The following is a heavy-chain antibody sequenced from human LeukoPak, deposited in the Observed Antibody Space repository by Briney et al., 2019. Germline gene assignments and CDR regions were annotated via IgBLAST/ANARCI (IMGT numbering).Heavy chain of an antibody. CDR2: ISGSGEKI. Sequence: GGSLRLSCAASGLTFSRDAMNWVRQAPGMGLEWVSYISGSGEKIYYADSTKGRFTISRDNAKNSLYLQMNSLRVEDTAVYYCARDDYDNSGSYWGQGTLVTVSS. V-gene: IGHV3-48*04. D-gene: IGHD3-22*01. CDR1: GLTFSRDA. CDR3: ARDDYDNSGSY. J-gene: IGHJ4*02.